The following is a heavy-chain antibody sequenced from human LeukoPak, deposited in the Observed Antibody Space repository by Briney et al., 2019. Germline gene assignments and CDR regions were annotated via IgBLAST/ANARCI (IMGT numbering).Heavy chain of an antibody. V-gene: IGHV3-49*05. Sequence: KPGRSLRLSCTASGFTFGDYTMSWFRQAPGKGLEWVGFIRSKAYGGTTEYAASVKGRFTISRDDSRSIAYLQMNSLKTEDTAVYHCTRPGSSLNYWYFDLWGRGTLVTVSS. J-gene: IGHJ2*01. CDR3: TRPGSSLNYWYFDL. D-gene: IGHD1-14*01. CDR1: GFTFGDYT. CDR2: IRSKAYGGTT.